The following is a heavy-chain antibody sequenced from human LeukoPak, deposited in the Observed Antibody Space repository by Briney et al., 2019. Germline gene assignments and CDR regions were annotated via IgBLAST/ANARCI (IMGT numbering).Heavy chain of an antibody. Sequence: SETLSLTCAVYGGSFSGYYWSWIRQPPGKGLEWIGEINHSGSTNYNPSLKSRVTISVDTSKNQFSLKLSSVTAADTAVYYCARHYYGSGSYPLDYWGQGTLVTVSS. CDR1: GGSFSGYY. CDR2: INHSGST. D-gene: IGHD3-10*01. V-gene: IGHV4-34*01. CDR3: ARHYYGSGSYPLDY. J-gene: IGHJ4*02.